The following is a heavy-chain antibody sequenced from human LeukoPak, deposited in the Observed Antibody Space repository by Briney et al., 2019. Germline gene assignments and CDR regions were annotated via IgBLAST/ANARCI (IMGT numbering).Heavy chain of an antibody. V-gene: IGHV1-2*02. CDR2: INPNSGGT. Sequence: ASVRVSCKASGHTFTGYYMHWVRQAPGQGLEWMGWINPNSGGTNYAQKFQGRATMTRDTSISTAYMELSRLRSDDTAVYYCARAGDGYNYIDYWGQGTLVTVSS. CDR1: GHTFTGYY. J-gene: IGHJ4*02. CDR3: ARAGDGYNYIDY. D-gene: IGHD5-24*01.